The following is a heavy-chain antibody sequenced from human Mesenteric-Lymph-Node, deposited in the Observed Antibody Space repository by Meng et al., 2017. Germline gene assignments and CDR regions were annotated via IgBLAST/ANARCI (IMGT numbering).Heavy chain of an antibody. CDR1: AGSISNGGYY. D-gene: IGHD3-10*01. V-gene: IGHV4-31*03. CDR3: ARDCEMTVVRGVIITELGFDP. J-gene: IGHJ5*02. CDR2: IYYSGST. Sequence: QVQLQEAGSGLVKPSQTLSLTCTVSAGSISNGGYYWSWIRQHPGKGLEWIGYIYYSGSTYYNPSLKSRVTISVDTSKNQFSLKLSSVTAADTAVYYCARDCEMTVVRGVIITELGFDPWGQGTLVTVSS.